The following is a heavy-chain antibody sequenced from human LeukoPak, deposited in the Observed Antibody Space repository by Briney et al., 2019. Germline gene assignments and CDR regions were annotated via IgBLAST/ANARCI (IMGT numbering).Heavy chain of an antibody. CDR3: TRRVSATRWFDP. Sequence: GGSLRLSCVASGFTFSSYWMHWVRQAPGKGLVWVSRINSDGSTTNYADSVKGRFTISRDNAENTLYLQMNSLRVEDTAVYYCTRRVSATRWFDPWGQGTLVTVSS. CDR1: GFTFSSYW. V-gene: IGHV3-74*01. J-gene: IGHJ5*02. CDR2: INSDGSTT. D-gene: IGHD2-15*01.